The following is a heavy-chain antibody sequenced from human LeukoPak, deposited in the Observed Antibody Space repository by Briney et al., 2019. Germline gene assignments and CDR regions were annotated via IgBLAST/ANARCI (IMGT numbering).Heavy chain of an antibody. Sequence: SETLSLTCTVSGGSISSGGYYWSWIRQHPGKGLEWIGYIYHSGSTYYNPSLKSRVTISVDRSKNQFSLKLSSVTAADTAVYYCATTLPPAIPFDAFDIWGQGTKVTVSS. CDR2: IYHSGST. CDR3: ATTLPPAIPFDAFDI. CDR1: GGSISSGGYY. J-gene: IGHJ3*02. D-gene: IGHD2-2*02. V-gene: IGHV4-31*03.